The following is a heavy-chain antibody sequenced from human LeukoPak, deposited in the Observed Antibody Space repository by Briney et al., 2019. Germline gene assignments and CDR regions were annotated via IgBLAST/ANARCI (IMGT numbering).Heavy chain of an antibody. Sequence: SETLSLTCTVSGGSISSYYWSWIRQPPGKGLEWIGYIYYSGSTNYNPSLKSRVTISVDTSKNQFSLKLSSVTAADTAVYYCARTYYDFWSGYYSYYFDHWGQGTLVTVSS. CDR3: ARTYYDFWSGYYSYYFDH. V-gene: IGHV4-59*08. CDR1: GGSISSYY. CDR2: IYYSGST. J-gene: IGHJ4*02. D-gene: IGHD3-3*01.